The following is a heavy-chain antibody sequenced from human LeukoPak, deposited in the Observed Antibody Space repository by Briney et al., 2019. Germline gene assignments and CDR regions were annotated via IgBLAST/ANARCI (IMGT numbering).Heavy chain of an antibody. V-gene: IGHV1-46*01. D-gene: IGHD6-13*01. J-gene: IGHJ6*03. CDR2: INPSRGST. Sequence: GASVKVSCKTSGYIFSMFWMHWVRQAPGQGLDWMGIINPSRGSTAYAQKFQGRVSMTGDVTTSTVNMELSGLTSDDTGIYFCARAVSARGAGVVAPGLLPLMNYFGFYMDVWGKGTSVNVSS. CDR1: GYIFSMFW. CDR3: ARAVSARGAGVVAPGLLPLMNYFGFYMDV.